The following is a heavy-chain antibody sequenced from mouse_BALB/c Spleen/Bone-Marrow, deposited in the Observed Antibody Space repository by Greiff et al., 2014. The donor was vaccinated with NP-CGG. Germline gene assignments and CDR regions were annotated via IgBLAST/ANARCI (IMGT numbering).Heavy chain of an antibody. CDR3: TRNYGNQGAMDY. Sequence: EVKVEESGGGLVQPGGSRKLSCAASGFTFSDYGMAWVRQAPGKGPEWIAFISTLAYSIYYADTVTGRFTMSREKAKSTLYLEMSRLRSEDTAIYYCTRNYGNQGAMDYWGQGTSVTVSS. V-gene: IGHV5-15*02. CDR1: GFTFSDYG. CDR2: ISTLAYSI. J-gene: IGHJ4*01. D-gene: IGHD2-1*01.